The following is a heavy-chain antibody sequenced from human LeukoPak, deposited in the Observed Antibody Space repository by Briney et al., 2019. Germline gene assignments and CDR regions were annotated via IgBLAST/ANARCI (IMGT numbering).Heavy chain of an antibody. CDR2: IGGLGGST. Sequence: GGSLRLSCAASGFTFSSYAMSWVRQAPGKGLEWVSSIGGLGGSTFYAVSVKGRFTISRDNSKNALYLQMNSLRAEDTAVYYCARVYSYGLYYFHYWGQGTLVTVFS. V-gene: IGHV3-23*01. CDR3: ARVYSYGLYYFHY. CDR1: GFTFSSYA. J-gene: IGHJ4*02. D-gene: IGHD5-18*01.